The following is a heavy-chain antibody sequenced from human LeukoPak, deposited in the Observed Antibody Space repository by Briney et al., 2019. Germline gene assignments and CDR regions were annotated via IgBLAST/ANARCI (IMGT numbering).Heavy chain of an antibody. CDR3: ARDILTGQLQRNFDY. J-gene: IGHJ4*02. CDR1: GGTFSSYA. V-gene: IGHV1-69*04. Sequence: ASVKVSCKASGGTFSSYAINWVRQAPGQGLEWMGRIVPILGIANYAQKFQGRVTITADRSTSTAYMELSSLRSEDTAVYYCARDILTGQLQRNFDYWGQATLVTVSS. CDR2: IVPILGIA. D-gene: IGHD3-9*01.